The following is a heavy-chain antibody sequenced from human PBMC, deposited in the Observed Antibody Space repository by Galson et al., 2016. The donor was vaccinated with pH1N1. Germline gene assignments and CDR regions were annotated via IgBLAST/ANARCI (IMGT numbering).Heavy chain of an antibody. D-gene: IGHD4-17*01. V-gene: IGHV3-23*01. CDR3: AKGGYGDYGLDVFDI. CDR1: DFTLDYA. CDR2: ISGSGSVT. Sequence: SLRLSGAASDFTLDYAMNWVRQAPGKGVDWISSISGSGSVTRYADSVQGRFTISKDTSKNTVYLQMHSLRAEDTGLYYCAKGGYGDYGLDVFDIWGQGIMVTVSS. J-gene: IGHJ3*02.